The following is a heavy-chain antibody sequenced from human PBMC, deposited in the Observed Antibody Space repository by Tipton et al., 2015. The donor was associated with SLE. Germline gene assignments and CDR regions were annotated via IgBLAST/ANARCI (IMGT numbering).Heavy chain of an antibody. D-gene: IGHD1-26*01. Sequence: TLSLTCTVSGGSINTYYWSWIRQPPGKGLEWIGYIYYSGSTNYNPSLKSRVTISVDTSKNQFSRKLSSVTAADTAVYYCARDFKGIVADYFDYWGQGTLVTVSS. CDR1: GGSINTYY. J-gene: IGHJ4*02. V-gene: IGHV4-59*01. CDR3: ARDFKGIVADYFDY. CDR2: IYYSGST.